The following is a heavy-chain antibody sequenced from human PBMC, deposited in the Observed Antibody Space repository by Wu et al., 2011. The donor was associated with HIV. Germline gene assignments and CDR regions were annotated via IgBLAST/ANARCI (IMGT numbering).Heavy chain of an antibody. CDR1: GGTFSTYA. CDR2: VIPILGTT. Sequence: QVQLVQSGAEVKKPGSSVKVSCKASGGTFSTYAISWVRQAPGQGPEWMGRVIPILGTTNYAHKFQGRVTITADKSTSTAYMALSSLTSEDTAVYYCARSGGPVPVDTQVYYYYYYMDVWGKGTTVTVSS. V-gene: IGHV1-69*04. D-gene: IGHD2-2*01. CDR3: ARSGGPVPVDTQVYYYYYYMDV. J-gene: IGHJ6*03.